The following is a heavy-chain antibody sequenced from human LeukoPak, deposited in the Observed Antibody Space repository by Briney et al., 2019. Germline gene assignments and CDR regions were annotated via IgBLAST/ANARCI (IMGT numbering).Heavy chain of an antibody. Sequence: GGSLRLSCAASGFTFSSYAMHWVRQAPGKGLEWVAVISYDGSNKYYADSVKGRFTISRDNSKNTLYLQMNSLRAEDTAVYYCARDLPYCSSTSCCSGIDYWGQGTLVTVSS. CDR3: ARDLPYCSSTSCCSGIDY. CDR1: GFTFSSYA. CDR2: ISYDGSNK. V-gene: IGHV3-30*04. D-gene: IGHD2-2*01. J-gene: IGHJ4*02.